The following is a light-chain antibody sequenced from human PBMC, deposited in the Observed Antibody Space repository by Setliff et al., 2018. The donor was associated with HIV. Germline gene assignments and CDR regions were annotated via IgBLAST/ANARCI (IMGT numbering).Light chain of an antibody. V-gene: IGLV2-23*01. Sequence: QSALTQPASVSGSPGQSITISCTGTGGDVGRYNLVSWYQQQPGKPPKLMIYQASKRPSGVSNRFSGSKSGNTASLTISGLQAEDEADYYCCSNTGSNTYVFGTGTKVTVL. J-gene: IGLJ1*01. CDR2: QAS. CDR3: CSNTGSNTYV. CDR1: GGDVGRYNL.